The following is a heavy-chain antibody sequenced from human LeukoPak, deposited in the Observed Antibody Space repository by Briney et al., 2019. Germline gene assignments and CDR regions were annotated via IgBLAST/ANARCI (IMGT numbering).Heavy chain of an antibody. Sequence: GRSLRLSCAASGFTFSRTGLHWVRQAPGKGLEWVAVISYDGSNKYYAESARGRFTISRDNSKNTLYLQMNSLRAEDTAVYYCARNKPAAMALDYWGQGTLVTVSS. V-gene: IGHV3-30*03. CDR1: GFTFSRTG. J-gene: IGHJ4*02. CDR2: ISYDGSNK. CDR3: ARNKPAAMALDY. D-gene: IGHD2-2*01.